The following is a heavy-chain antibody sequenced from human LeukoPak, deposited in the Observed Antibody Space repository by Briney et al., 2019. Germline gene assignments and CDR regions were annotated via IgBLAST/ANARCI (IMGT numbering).Heavy chain of an antibody. CDR1: GFTFSSYS. CDR2: ISSSSSYI. Sequence: GGSLRLSCAASGFTFSSYSMNWDRQAPGKGLEWVSSISSSSSYIYYADSVKGRFTISRDNAKNSLYLQMNSLRAEDTAVYYCATRGFLEWSFDYWGQGTLVTVSS. CDR3: ATRGFLEWSFDY. D-gene: IGHD3-3*01. J-gene: IGHJ4*02. V-gene: IGHV3-21*01.